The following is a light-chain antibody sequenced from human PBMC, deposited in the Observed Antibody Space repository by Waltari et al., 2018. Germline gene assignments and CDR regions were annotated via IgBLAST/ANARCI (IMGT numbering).Light chain of an antibody. V-gene: IGKV1-39*01. CDR1: QSISTY. CDR2: AAS. J-gene: IGKJ1*01. Sequence: DIQMTPSPSSLSASVGDRVPIPCRASQSISTYLNWYQQKPGKAPKFLIYAASTLQSGVPSRFSGSGSGTDFTLTISSLQPEDFATYYCQESYSSPWTFGQGTKVEIK. CDR3: QESYSSPWT.